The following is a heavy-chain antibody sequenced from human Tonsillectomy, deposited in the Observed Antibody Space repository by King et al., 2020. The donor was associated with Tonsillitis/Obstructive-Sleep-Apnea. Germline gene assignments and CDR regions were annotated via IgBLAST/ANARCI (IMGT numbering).Heavy chain of an antibody. CDR3: AKTSGSSWSLSNWFDP. CDR2: ISGSGGST. CDR1: GFTFSSYA. Sequence: VQLVESGGGLVQPGGSLRLSCAASGFTFSSYAMSWVRQAPGKGLEWVSAISGSGGSTYYADSVKGRFTISRDNSKNTLYLQMNSLRAEDTAVYYCAKTSGSSWSLSNWFDPWGQGTLVTVSS. V-gene: IGHV3-23*04. D-gene: IGHD6-13*01. J-gene: IGHJ5*02.